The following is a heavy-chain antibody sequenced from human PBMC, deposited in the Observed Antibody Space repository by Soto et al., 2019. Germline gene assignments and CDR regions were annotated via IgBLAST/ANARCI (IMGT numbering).Heavy chain of an antibody. CDR3: AISSGWYKDGDY. Sequence: ESGGGLVQPGGSLRLSCAASGFTFSSYAMSWVRQAPGKGLEWVSAISGSGGSTYYADSVKGRFTISRDNSKNTLYLQMNSLRAEDTAVYYCAISSGWYKDGDYWGQGTLVTVSS. CDR1: GFTFSSYA. J-gene: IGHJ4*02. CDR2: ISGSGGST. D-gene: IGHD1-1*01. V-gene: IGHV3-23*01.